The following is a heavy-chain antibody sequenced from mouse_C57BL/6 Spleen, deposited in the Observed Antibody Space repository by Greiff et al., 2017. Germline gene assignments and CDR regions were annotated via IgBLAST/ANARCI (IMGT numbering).Heavy chain of an antibody. D-gene: IGHD3-2*02. J-gene: IGHJ4*01. CDR2: INPNNGGT. CDR1: GYTFTDYY. V-gene: IGHV1-26*01. Sequence: VQLQQSGPELVKPGASVKISCKASGYTFTDYYMNWVKQSHGKSLEWIGDINPNNGGTSYNQKFKGKATLTVDKSSSTAYMELRSLTSEDSAVYYCARYGAQATEYYYAMDYWGQGTSVTVSS. CDR3: ARYGAQATEYYYAMDY.